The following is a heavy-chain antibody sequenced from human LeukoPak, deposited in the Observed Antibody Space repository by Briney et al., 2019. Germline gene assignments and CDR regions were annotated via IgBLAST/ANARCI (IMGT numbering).Heavy chain of an antibody. J-gene: IGHJ4*02. Sequence: SETLSLTCTVSGGSISSSSYYWGWIRQPPGKGLEWIGSIYYSGSTYYNPSLKSRVTISVDTSKNQFSLKLSSVTAADTAVYYCARAPLRYYYDSSGYYFDYWGQGTLVTVSS. CDR1: GGSISSSSYY. CDR3: ARAPLRYYYDSSGYYFDY. V-gene: IGHV4-39*07. D-gene: IGHD3-22*01. CDR2: IYYSGST.